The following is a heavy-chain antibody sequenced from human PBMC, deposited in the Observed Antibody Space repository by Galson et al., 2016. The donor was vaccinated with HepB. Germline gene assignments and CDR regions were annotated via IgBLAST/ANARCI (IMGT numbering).Heavy chain of an antibody. CDR3: AKSRADYADFLPFDS. V-gene: IGHV3-23*01. CDR2: ISGSASGK. D-gene: IGHD4-17*01. CDR1: GFTFSSYG. Sequence: SLRLSCAASGFTFSSYGMTWVRQAPGKGLEWVSTISGSASGKYYADYVKGRFTISRDNSKNTLYLQMNSLSAEDTAKYYCAKSRADYADFLPFDSWGQGILVTVSS. J-gene: IGHJ4*02.